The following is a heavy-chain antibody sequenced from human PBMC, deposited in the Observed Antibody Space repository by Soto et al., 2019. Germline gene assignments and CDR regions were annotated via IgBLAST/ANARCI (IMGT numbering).Heavy chain of an antibody. V-gene: IGHV3-30-3*01. Sequence: PGGSLRLSCAASGFTFSSYAMHWVRQAPGKGLEWVAVISYDGSNKYYADSVKGRFTISRDNSKNTLYLQMNSLRAEDTAVYYCASPPVDTAMVTSFHYYGMDVWGQGTTVTVSS. J-gene: IGHJ6*02. CDR2: ISYDGSNK. D-gene: IGHD5-18*01. CDR3: ASPPVDTAMVTSFHYYGMDV. CDR1: GFTFSSYA.